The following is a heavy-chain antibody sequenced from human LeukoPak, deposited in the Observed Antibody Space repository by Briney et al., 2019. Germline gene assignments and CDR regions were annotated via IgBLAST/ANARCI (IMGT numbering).Heavy chain of an antibody. V-gene: IGHV4-4*07. D-gene: IGHD3-10*01. Sequence: SSETLSLTCNVSGVSISSYYWSWIRQPAGKGLEWIGRIHTSGSTNYNPSLKSRVTMSVDTSKNQISLKLSSVTAADTAVYYCARSVYVYGSGSYSVMDVWGKGTTVTISS. CDR3: ARSVYVYGSGSYSVMDV. J-gene: IGHJ6*03. CDR2: IHTSGST. CDR1: GVSISSYY.